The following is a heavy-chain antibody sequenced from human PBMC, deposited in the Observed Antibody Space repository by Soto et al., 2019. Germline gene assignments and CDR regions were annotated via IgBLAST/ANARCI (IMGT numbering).Heavy chain of an antibody. CDR1: GGSISSYY. V-gene: IGHV4-59*01. Sequence: SETLSLTCTVSGGSISSYYWSWIRQPPGKGLEWIGYIYYSGSTNYNPSLKSRVTISVDTSKNQFSLKLSSVTAADTAVYYCASQIAAAGHGMYYFDYWGQGTLVTVS. CDR2: IYYSGST. D-gene: IGHD6-13*01. J-gene: IGHJ4*02. CDR3: ASQIAAAGHGMYYFDY.